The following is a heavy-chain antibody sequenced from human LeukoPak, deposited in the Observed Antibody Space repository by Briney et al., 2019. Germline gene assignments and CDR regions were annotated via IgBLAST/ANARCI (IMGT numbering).Heavy chain of an antibody. CDR2: INHSGST. CDR1: GGSFSGYY. V-gene: IGHV4-34*01. J-gene: IGHJ3*02. Sequence: SGTLSLTCAVYGGSFSGYYWSWIRQPPGKGLEWIGEINHSGSTNYNPSLKSRVTISVDTSKNQFSLKLSSVTAADTAVYYCAREGRYYYDSSGYSSAFDIWGQGTMVTVSS. D-gene: IGHD3-22*01. CDR3: AREGRYYYDSSGYSSAFDI.